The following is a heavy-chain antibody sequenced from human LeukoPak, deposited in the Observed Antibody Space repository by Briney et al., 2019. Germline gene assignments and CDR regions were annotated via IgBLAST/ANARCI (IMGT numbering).Heavy chain of an antibody. CDR1: GGSLSSGSYY. D-gene: IGHD3-22*01. J-gene: IGHJ3*02. V-gene: IGHV4-61*02. CDR3: ARADSDYYDSSGYHDAFDI. Sequence: SQTLSLTCTVSGGSLSSGSYYWSWIRQPAGEGLEWIGRIYISGGTNYNPSLKGRVTISVDTSKNQFSLKLSHVTAADTAVYYCARADSDYYDSSGYHDAFDIWGQGTMVTVSS. CDR2: IYISGGT.